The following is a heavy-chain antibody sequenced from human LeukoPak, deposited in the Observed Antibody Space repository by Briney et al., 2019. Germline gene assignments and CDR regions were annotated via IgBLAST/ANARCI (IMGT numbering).Heavy chain of an antibody. CDR2: INPSGGIT. V-gene: IGHV1-46*01. CDR1: GYTFTAYY. CDR3: ARGYYYDSSAGPSEY. Sequence: ASVKDSCKASGYTFTAYYMHWVRQAPGQGLEWMGIINPSGGITGYAQKFQGRVTMARDTSTSTVYMELSSLRSEDTAVYYCARGYYYDSSAGPSEYWGQGTLVSVSS. J-gene: IGHJ4*02. D-gene: IGHD3-22*01.